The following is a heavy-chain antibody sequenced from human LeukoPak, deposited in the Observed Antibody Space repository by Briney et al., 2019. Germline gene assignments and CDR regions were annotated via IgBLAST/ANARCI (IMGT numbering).Heavy chain of an antibody. D-gene: IGHD2-2*01. Sequence: SETLSLTCAVYGGSFCGDYWSWIRATPRKRLEWSGEIYHSVSTNNNPSPKSRATISVDTSKNQLPLKLSSVSAADTAVYYCAGECVVVPAARGFYYYYYYLDGRGEGATGTV. J-gene: IGHJ6*03. CDR3: AGECVVVPAARGFYYYYYYLDG. CDR1: GGSFCGDY. CDR2: IYHSVST. V-gene: IGHV4-34*04.